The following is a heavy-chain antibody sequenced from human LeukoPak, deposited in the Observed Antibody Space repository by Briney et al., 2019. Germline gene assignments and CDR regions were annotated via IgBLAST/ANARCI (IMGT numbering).Heavy chain of an antibody. CDR3: ARDGVTYSSGWYTEFDY. V-gene: IGHV3-11*04. CDR1: GFTFSDYY. CDR2: ISSSGSTI. D-gene: IGHD6-19*01. Sequence: GGPLRLSCAASGFTFSDYYMSWIRQAPGKGLEWVSYISSSGSTIYYADSVKGRFTISRDNAKNSLYLQMNSLRAEDTAVYYCARDGVTYSSGWYTEFDYWGQGTLVTVSS. J-gene: IGHJ4*02.